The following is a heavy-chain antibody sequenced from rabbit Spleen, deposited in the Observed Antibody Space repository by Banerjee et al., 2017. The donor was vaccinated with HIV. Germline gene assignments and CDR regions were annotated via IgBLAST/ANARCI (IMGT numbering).Heavy chain of an antibody. V-gene: IGHV1S45*01. Sequence: QEQLVESGGGLVQPGASLTLTCKASGFSFSTYYDMCWVRQAPGKGLEWIVCIDGGSSGSTYYATWAKGRFTVSKTSSTTGTLQMTSLTVADTATYFCARDTGSSFSSYGMDLWGQGTLVTVS. D-gene: IGHD8-1*01. J-gene: IGHJ6*01. CDR1: GFSFSTYYD. CDR3: ARDTGSSFSSYGMDL. CDR2: IDGGSSGST.